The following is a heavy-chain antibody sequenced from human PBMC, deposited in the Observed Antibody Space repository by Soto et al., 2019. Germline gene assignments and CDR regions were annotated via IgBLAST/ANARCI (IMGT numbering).Heavy chain of an antibody. CDR3: TTDSLVLRFLEWAFDP. D-gene: IGHD3-3*01. CDR2: IKSKTDGGTT. CDR1: GFTFSSYA. J-gene: IGHJ5*02. Sequence: GGSLRLSCAASGFTFSSYAMSWVRQAPGKGLEWVGRIKSKTDGGTTDYAAPVKGRFTISRDDSKNTLYLQMNSLKTEDTAVYYCTTDSLVLRFLEWAFDPWGQGTLVTVS. V-gene: IGHV3-15*01.